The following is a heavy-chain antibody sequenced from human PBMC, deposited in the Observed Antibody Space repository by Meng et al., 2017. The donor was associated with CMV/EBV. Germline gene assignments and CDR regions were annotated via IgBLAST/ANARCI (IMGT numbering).Heavy chain of an antibody. J-gene: IGHJ4*02. CDR1: GGSFSGYY. V-gene: IGHV4-34*01. Sequence: QVQLQQWGAGSLKPSETLSLTCAVYGGSFSGYYWSWIRQPPGKGLEWIGEINHSGSTNYNPSLKSRVTISVDTSKNQFSLKLSSVTAADTAVYYCARESMVRGEDWGQGTLVTVSS. D-gene: IGHD3-10*01. CDR2: INHSGST. CDR3: ARESMVRGED.